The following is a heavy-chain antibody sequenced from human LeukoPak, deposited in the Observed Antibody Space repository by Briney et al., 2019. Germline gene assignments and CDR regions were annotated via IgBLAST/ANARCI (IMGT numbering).Heavy chain of an antibody. CDR1: GFTFATYS. J-gene: IGHJ2*01. V-gene: IGHV3-23*01. CDR2: ISISGDGT. Sequence: GGSLRLSCAAFGFTFATYSMNWVRQAPGKGLEWVSVISISGDGTYYADSVKGRFTISRDNSKNTLYMQMKSLRAEDTAVYYCARRPTSLGYFDVWGRGTLVTVSS. CDR3: ARRPTSLGYFDV.